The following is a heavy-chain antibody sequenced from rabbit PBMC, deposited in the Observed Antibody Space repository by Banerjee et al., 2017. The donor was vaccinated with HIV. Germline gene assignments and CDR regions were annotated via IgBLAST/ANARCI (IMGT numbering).Heavy chain of an antibody. CDR1: GIDFSPFA. V-gene: IGHV1S45*01. D-gene: IGHD3-3*01. Sequence: QEQLEESGGGLVQPGGSLKLSCKASGIDFSPFAISWVRQAPGKGLEWIAYIYPDYGSTHYASWAKGRFTISKTSSTTVTLQMTSLTAADTATYFCARGLVAGVLDLWGPGTLVTVS. CDR3: ARGLVAGVLDL. J-gene: IGHJ4*01. CDR2: IYPDYGST.